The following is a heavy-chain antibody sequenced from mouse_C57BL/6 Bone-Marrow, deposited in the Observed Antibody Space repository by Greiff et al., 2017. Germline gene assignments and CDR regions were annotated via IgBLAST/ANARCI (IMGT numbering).Heavy chain of an antibody. CDR1: GYTFTSYW. CDR3: AGGGSTPFAY. CDR2: IDPSDSYT. D-gene: IGHD1-1*01. Sequence: QVQLQQPGAELVKPGASVKLSCKASGYTFTSYWMQWVKQRPGQGLEWIGEIDPSDSYTNYNQKFKGKATLTVDTSSSTAYMQLSSLTSEDSAVYYCAGGGSTPFAYWGQGTLVTVSA. V-gene: IGHV1-50*01. J-gene: IGHJ3*01.